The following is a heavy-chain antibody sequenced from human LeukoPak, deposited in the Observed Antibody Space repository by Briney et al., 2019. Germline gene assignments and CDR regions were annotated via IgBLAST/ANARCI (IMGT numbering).Heavy chain of an antibody. CDR2: IYYSGST. CDR3: ARGTEGYYDSSGYLDY. J-gene: IGHJ4*02. Sequence: PSQTLSLTCTVSGGSISSGDYYWSWIRQPPGKGLEWIGYIYYSGSTYYNPSLKSRVTISVDTSKNQFSLKLSSVTAADTAVYYCARGTEGYYDSSGYLDYWGQGTLVTVSS. D-gene: IGHD3-22*01. CDR1: GGSISSGDYY. V-gene: IGHV4-30-4*01.